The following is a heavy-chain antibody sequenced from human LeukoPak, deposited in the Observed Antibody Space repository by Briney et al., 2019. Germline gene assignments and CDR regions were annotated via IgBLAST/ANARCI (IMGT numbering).Heavy chain of an antibody. J-gene: IGHJ4*02. CDR1: GGTFSSYA. Sequence: GASVKVSCKASGGTFSSYAISWLRQAPGQGLEWMGRIIPILGIANYAQKFQGRVTITADKSTSTAYMELSSLRSEDTAVYYCARDQAPVGGFDSSGHYFDYWGQGTLVTVSS. CDR2: IIPILGIA. CDR3: ARDQAPVGGFDSSGHYFDY. V-gene: IGHV1-69*04. D-gene: IGHD3-22*01.